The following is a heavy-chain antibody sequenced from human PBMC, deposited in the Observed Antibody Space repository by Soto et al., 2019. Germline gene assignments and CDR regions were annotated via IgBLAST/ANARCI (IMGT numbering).Heavy chain of an antibody. CDR1: GFTFSKYA. V-gene: IGHV3-30-3*01. CDR2: ISNDGSNP. D-gene: IGHD3-22*01. J-gene: IGHJ4*02. Sequence: PGGSLRLSCAVSGFTFSKYAMHWVRQARGTGLEWVAVISNDGSNPYYADSVKGRFTISRDNSKNTLYLQMNSLREEDTAVYYCARTGYDRSGYFVEYYFDYWGQGTLVTVSS. CDR3: ARTGYDRSGYFVEYYFDY.